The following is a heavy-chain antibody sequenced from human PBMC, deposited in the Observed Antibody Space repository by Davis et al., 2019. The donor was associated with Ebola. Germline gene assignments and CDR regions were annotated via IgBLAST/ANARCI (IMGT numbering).Heavy chain of an antibody. V-gene: IGHV1-69*04. Sequence: SVKVSCKASGGTFSSYAISWVRQAPGQGLEWMGTIIPILGIANYAQKLQGRVTITADKSTSTAYMELSSVRSEDTAVYYCARVRQLVYGMDVWGQGTTVTVSS. CDR1: GGTFSSYA. CDR2: IIPILGIA. CDR3: ARVRQLVYGMDV. D-gene: IGHD6-6*01. J-gene: IGHJ6*02.